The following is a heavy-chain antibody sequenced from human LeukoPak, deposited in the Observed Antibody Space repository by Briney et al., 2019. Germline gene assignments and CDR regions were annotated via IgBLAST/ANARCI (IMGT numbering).Heavy chain of an antibody. D-gene: IGHD6-13*01. CDR1: GGTFSSYA. CDR2: IISIFGTA. CDR3: AGGGVRRQLVFWFYP. J-gene: IGHJ5*02. V-gene: IGHV1-69*13. Sequence: VASVTVSCQASGGTFSSYAISWVRQARGQGLEWMGGIISIFGTANHARKCQGRVTLTQDESTRTADSELSSLRSEDTAGYYCAGGGVRRQLVFWFYPCGQGTLVTVSP.